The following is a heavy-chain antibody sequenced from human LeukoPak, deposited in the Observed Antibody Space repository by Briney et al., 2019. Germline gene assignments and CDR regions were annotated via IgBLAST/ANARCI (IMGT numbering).Heavy chain of an antibody. CDR3: AADRISSGPYYYYMDV. CDR1: GYTFTGYY. J-gene: IGHJ6*03. CDR2: INPNSGGT. V-gene: IGHV1-2*02. Sequence: ASVKVSCKASGYTFTGYYMHWVRQAPGQGLEWMGWINPNSGGTNYAQKFQGRVTMTRDTSISTAYMELSSLRSEDTAVYYCAADRISSGPYYYYMDVWGKGTTVTVSS. D-gene: IGHD6-19*01.